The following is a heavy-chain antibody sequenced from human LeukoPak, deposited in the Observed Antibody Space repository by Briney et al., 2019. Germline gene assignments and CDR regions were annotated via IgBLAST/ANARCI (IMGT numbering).Heavy chain of an antibody. CDR1: GGSISSGGYS. J-gene: IGHJ4*02. CDR2: IYHSGST. D-gene: IGHD2-15*01. V-gene: IGHV4-30-2*01. CDR3: ARSGYCSGGSCYLGY. Sequence: SETLSLTCAVSGGSISSGGYSWSWIRQPPGKGLEWIGYIYHSGSTYYNPSLKSRVTISVDRSKNQFSLKLSSVTAADTAVYYCARSGYCSGGSCYLGYWGQGTLVTVSS.